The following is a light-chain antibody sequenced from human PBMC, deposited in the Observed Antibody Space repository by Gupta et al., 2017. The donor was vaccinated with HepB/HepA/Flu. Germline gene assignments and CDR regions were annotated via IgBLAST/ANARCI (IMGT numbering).Light chain of an antibody. CDR2: GNT. V-gene: IGLV1-40*01. CDR1: SSNIGAGYA. J-gene: IGLJ1*01. Sequence: QSVLPQPPSVSGAPGQRVTISCTGSSSNIGAGYAVHWYQQLPGTAPKLLIYGNTNRPSGVPDRFSGSKSGTSASLAXTXLQAEDXADYYCQSYDSSLGGVLGTGTKVTVL. CDR3: QSYDSSLGGV.